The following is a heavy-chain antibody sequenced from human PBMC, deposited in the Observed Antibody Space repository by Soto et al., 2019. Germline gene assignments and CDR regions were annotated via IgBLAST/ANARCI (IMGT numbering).Heavy chain of an antibody. V-gene: IGHV4-34*01. CDR2: INHRGST. D-gene: IGHD4-17*01. CDR1: GGSFSDYY. CDR3: ARGLTKVITQRYLDY. J-gene: IGHJ4*02. Sequence: SENLSLTCAVSGGSFSDYYWTWIRQPPGKGLEWISEINHRGSTRYNPSLKSRAAISLDMSKNQFSLKLSSMTAADTAVYYCARGLTKVITQRYLDYWGQGALVTVS.